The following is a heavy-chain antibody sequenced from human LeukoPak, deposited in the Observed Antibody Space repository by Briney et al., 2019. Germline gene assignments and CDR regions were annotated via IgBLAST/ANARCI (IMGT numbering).Heavy chain of an antibody. Sequence: PGGSLRLSCAASGFTFSTYGMHWVRQAPGKGLDWVALISYDGKNKYYADSVKGRFTISRDNAKNSLYLQMNSLRAEDTAVYYCARGWFGELFEMAVDYWGQGTLVTVSS. D-gene: IGHD3-10*01. CDR3: ARGWFGELFEMAVDY. CDR2: ISYDGKNK. V-gene: IGHV3-30*03. CDR1: GFTFSTYG. J-gene: IGHJ4*02.